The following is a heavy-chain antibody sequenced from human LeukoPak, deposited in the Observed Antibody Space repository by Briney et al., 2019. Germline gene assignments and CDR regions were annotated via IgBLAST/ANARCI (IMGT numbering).Heavy chain of an antibody. CDR3: ARGVFAGSGSYYNKLRNREKNPNWFDP. J-gene: IGHJ5*02. D-gene: IGHD3-10*01. V-gene: IGHV4-39*07. CDR2: INHSGST. Sequence: PSETLSLTCSVSGGSITSSNYYWGWIRQPPGKGLEWIGEINHSGSTNYNPSLKSRVTISVDTSKNQFSLKLSSVTAADTAVYYCARGVFAGSGSYYNKLRNREKNPNWFDPWGQGTLVTVSS. CDR1: GGSITSSNYY.